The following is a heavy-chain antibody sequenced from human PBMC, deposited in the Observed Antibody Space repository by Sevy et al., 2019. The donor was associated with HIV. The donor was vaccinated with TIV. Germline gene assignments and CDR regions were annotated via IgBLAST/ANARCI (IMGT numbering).Heavy chain of an antibody. CDR1: GGSINSGGYS. V-gene: IGHV4-30-2*01. CDR2: IFQSGAT. D-gene: IGHD6-13*01. CDR3: ARGRVGDSSSWYGAFDV. Sequence: SETLSLTCAVSGGSINSGGYSWSWIRQPPGKGLEWIGYIFQSGATYYLPSLQSRVSISVDMSKNQFSLNLGSVTAADTAVYYCARGRVGDSSSWYGAFDVWGQGTMVTVSS. J-gene: IGHJ3*01.